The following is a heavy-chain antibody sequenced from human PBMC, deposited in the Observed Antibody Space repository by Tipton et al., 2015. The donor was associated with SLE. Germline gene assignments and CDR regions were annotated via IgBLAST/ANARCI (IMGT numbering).Heavy chain of an antibody. CDR3: ARAKDWEDGFDV. CDR2: IFHSGST. J-gene: IGHJ3*01. V-gene: IGHV4-39*07. Sequence: LRLSCTASGDSIRTNDYYWAWIRQPPGKGLEWIGSIFHSGSTYYNPSLKRRVTASIDTSKNQFSLTVFSVTAADTALYFCARAKDWEDGFDVWGQGTMVTVSA. CDR1: GDSIRTNDYY. D-gene: IGHD3-9*01.